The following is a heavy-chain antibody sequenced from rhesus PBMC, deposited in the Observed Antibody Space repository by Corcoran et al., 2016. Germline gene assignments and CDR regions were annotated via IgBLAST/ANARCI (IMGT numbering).Heavy chain of an antibody. CDR2: ISGNTDPT. CDR1: GVALYGNY. J-gene: IGHJ5-2*02. V-gene: IGHV4-147*01. Sequence: QVLLQESGPGLVKPSETLALTCAVSGVALYGNYWTWIRQSPGKGLERNGYISGNTDPTSYNPSHGGLVTISKAPSQNQYSLMLTAVTAADTAIYYCARDAISLNGWCRGVLLTIAS. CDR3: ARDAISLNG.